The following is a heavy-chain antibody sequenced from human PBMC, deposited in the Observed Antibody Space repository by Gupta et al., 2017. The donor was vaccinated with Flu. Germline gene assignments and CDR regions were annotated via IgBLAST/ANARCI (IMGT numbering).Heavy chain of an antibody. CDR3: VRLEYRSAWRADF. V-gene: IGHV5-10-1*01. Sequence: EVQLVQSGAEVKKPGESLRISCEGSGYSFASYWINWVRQMPGKRLEWMGRIDPSDSNTHYSPSFQGHVSISADKSLNTAYLQWSSLKASDTAIYYCVRLEYRSAWRADFWGQGTLVTVSS. CDR1: GYSFASYW. J-gene: IGHJ4*02. CDR2: IDPSDSNT. D-gene: IGHD6-19*01.